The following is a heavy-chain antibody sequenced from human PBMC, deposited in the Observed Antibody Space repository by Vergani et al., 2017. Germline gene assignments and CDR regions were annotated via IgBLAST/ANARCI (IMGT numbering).Heavy chain of an antibody. J-gene: IGHJ1*01. Sequence: VQLVESGGGLVQPGGSLRLSCTASGFTFSNYWMQWVRQAPGKGLMWVSRINSDGDSTCYADSVKGRFTISRDNAKNTLYLQMDSLRAEDTAVYYCTTDLGYYDSSGYYYVNWDEYFQHWGQGTLVTVSS. D-gene: IGHD3-22*01. CDR1: GFTFSNYW. CDR3: TTDLGYYDSSGYYYVNWDEYFQH. CDR2: INSDGDST. V-gene: IGHV3-74*01.